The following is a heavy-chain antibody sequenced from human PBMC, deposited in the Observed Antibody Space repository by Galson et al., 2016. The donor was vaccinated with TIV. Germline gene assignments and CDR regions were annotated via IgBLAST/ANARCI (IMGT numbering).Heavy chain of an antibody. CDR3: ARPHYRDGDY. CDR1: GYNFTNYW. D-gene: IGHD4-17*01. CDR2: IDPEDSYT. J-gene: IGHJ4*02. Sequence: QSGAEVKKPGESLRISCKTSGYNFTNYWIIWVRQVPGKGLEWVGRIDPEDSYTEYISSFQGHVTISSDQSIATSYLQSGSLTASDTAMYYCARPHYRDGDYWGLGTLVTVSS. V-gene: IGHV5-10-1*01.